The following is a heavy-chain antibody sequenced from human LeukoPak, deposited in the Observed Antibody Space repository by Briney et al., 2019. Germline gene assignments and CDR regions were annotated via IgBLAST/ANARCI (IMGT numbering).Heavy chain of an antibody. J-gene: IGHJ5*02. CDR2: INTYNGNT. CDR3: ARDNAGRYCTSSSCYEKNNWFDP. CDR1: GYTFNNYG. Sequence: ASVKVSCKASGYTFNNYGISWVRQAPGQGLEWMGLINTYNGNTNYAQKLQGRVTMTTDTSTSTAYMELRSLTSDDAAVYYCARDNAGRYCTSSSCYEKNNWFDPWGQGTLVTVSS. V-gene: IGHV1-18*01. D-gene: IGHD2-2*01.